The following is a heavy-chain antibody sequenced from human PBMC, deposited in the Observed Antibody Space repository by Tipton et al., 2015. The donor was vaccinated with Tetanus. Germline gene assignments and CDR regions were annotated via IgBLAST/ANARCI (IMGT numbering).Heavy chain of an antibody. CDR2: IHLSGGT. CDR1: GGSISSSNW. V-gene: IGHV4-4*02. CDR3: ARGPKHWLTAGQVY. Sequence: TLSLTCAVSGGSISSSNWWSWVRQSPGKGLEWIGEIHLSGGTSYNPSLKSRVSMSVDKSKNQFSLKLNSVTAADSAIYYCARGPKHWLTAGQVYWGQGTLVTVSS. J-gene: IGHJ4*02. D-gene: IGHD6-19*01.